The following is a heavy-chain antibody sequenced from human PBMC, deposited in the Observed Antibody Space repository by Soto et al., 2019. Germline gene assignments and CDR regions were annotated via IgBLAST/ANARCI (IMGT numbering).Heavy chain of an antibody. CDR1: GYTFTNYD. CDR3: ARAIRDQLLSDY. J-gene: IGHJ4*02. Sequence: QVHLVQSGAEVKQPGASVKVSCRTSGYTFTNYDISWVGQATGQGLEWMGWMTPDSANTGYAQKFQGRVTLTRDTSISTAYMALNSLTSEDTATYYCARAIRDQLLSDYWGQGSLVIVSS. CDR2: MTPDSANT. V-gene: IGHV1-8*01. D-gene: IGHD1-26*01.